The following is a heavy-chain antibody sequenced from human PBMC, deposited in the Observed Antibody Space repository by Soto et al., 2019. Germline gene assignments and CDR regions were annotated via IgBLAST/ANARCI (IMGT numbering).Heavy chain of an antibody. Sequence: PGGSLRLSCTASGFTFGDYAMSWFRQAPGKGLEWVGFIRSKAYGGTTEYAASVKGRFTISRDDSKSIAYLQMNSLKTEDTAVYYCTSGRQNNWFGPWGQGTLVTVSS. V-gene: IGHV3-49*03. CDR1: GFTFGDYA. CDR3: TSGRQNNWFGP. J-gene: IGHJ5*02. D-gene: IGHD6-25*01. CDR2: IRSKAYGGTT.